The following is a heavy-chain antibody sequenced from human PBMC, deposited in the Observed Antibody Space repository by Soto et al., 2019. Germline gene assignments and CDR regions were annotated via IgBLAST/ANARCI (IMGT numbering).Heavy chain of an antibody. J-gene: IGHJ4*02. CDR3: ARVYNWNYSL. CDR1: GGSISSGGYY. V-gene: IGHV4-31*03. Sequence: SETLSLTCTVSGGSISSGGYYWSWIRQHPGRGLEWIGYIYYSGSTYYNPSLKSRVTISVDTSKNQFSLKLSSVTAADTAVYYCARVYNWNYSLWGQGTLVNVS. D-gene: IGHD1-1*01. CDR2: IYYSGST.